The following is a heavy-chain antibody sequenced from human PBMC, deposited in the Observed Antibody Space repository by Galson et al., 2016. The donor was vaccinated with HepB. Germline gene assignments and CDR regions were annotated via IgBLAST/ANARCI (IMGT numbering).Heavy chain of an antibody. CDR3: VRRDSGQSLFDF. CDR1: GYSFASHW. CDR2: IYPGDSDS. V-gene: IGHV5-51*01. J-gene: IGHJ4*02. Sequence: QSGAEVKKPGDSLKISCRASGYSFASHWIGWVRQKPGKGLEWMGNIYPGDSDSRYSPSFQGQVTISADRSISTAYLQWSSLKASDTALYYCVRRDSGQSLFDFWGQGTLVTVSS. D-gene: IGHD3-10*01.